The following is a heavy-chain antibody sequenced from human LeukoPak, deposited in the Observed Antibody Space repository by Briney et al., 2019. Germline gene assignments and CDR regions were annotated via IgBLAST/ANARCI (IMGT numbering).Heavy chain of an antibody. Sequence: SETLSLTCTVSGDSINNGHSYWSWIRQPAGEGLEWIGRISTSGYTSYNPSLKSRVSISLDKSNNQFSLNLTSVTAADTAVYFCARSSGWWFDSWGQGTLVTVSS. J-gene: IGHJ5*01. CDR1: GDSINNGHSY. CDR2: ISTSGYT. V-gene: IGHV4-61*02. CDR3: ARSSGWWFDS. D-gene: IGHD6-19*01.